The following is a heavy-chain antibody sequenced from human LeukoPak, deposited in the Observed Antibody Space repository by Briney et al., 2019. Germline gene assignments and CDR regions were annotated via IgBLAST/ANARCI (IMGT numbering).Heavy chain of an antibody. Sequence: GGSLRLSCAASGFTISGFFMTWVRQAPGKGLEWVANIKEDGSEKYYVDSVRGRFTISRDNAKNSLYLQMNNLRAEGTAVYYCARPFGNGWFLRDYWGRGTLVTVSS. J-gene: IGHJ4*02. CDR2: IKEDGSEK. CDR1: GFTISGFF. V-gene: IGHV3-7*01. D-gene: IGHD6-19*01. CDR3: ARPFGNGWFLRDY.